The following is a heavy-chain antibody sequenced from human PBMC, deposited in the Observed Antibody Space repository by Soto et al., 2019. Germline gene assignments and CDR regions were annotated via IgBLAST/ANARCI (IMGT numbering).Heavy chain of an antibody. CDR1: GGSISSGGYY. CDR2: IYYSGST. CDR3: ARGPTITTDF. Sequence: SETLSLTCTVSGGSISSGGYYWSWIRQHPGKGLEWIGYIYYSGSTNYNPSLKSRVTISVDTSKSQFSLKLSSVTAADTAIYYCARGPTITTDFWGQGSLVTVSS. J-gene: IGHJ4*02. D-gene: IGHD3-9*01. V-gene: IGHV4-61*08.